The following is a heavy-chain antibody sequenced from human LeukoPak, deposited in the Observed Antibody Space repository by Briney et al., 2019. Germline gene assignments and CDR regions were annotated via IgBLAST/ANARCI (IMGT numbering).Heavy chain of an antibody. CDR3: ARGAWSGYIDY. Sequence: PSETLSLTCAVYGGSFSGYYWSWIRQPPGKGLEWIGEINHSGSTNYNPSLKSRATISVDTSKNQFSLKLSSVTAADTAVYYCARGAWSGYIDYWGQGTLVTVSS. D-gene: IGHD3-3*01. CDR2: INHSGST. V-gene: IGHV4-34*01. J-gene: IGHJ4*02. CDR1: GGSFSGYY.